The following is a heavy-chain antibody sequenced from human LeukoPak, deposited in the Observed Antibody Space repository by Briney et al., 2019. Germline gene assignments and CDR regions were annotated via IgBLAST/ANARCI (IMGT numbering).Heavy chain of an antibody. CDR1: GYTFTSYA. V-gene: IGHV7-4-1*02. D-gene: IGHD5-12*01. J-gene: IGHJ6*03. CDR2: INTNTGNP. Sequence: ASVKVSCKASGYTFTSYAMNWVRQAPGQGLEWMGWINTNTGNPTYAQGFTGRFVFSLDTSVSTAYLQISSLKAEDTAVYYCAKGSGYEAQYYYYYMGVWGKGTTVTISS. CDR3: AKGSGYEAQYYYYYMGV.